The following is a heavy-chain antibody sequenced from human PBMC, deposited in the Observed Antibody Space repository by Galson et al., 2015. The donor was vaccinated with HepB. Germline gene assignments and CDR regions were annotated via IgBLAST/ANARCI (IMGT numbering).Heavy chain of an antibody. D-gene: IGHD2-2*01. V-gene: IGHV3-7*01. CDR2: IKQDGSEK. CDR1: GFTFSTYW. CDR3: AREFCSRTSCYTKRGYYYMDV. J-gene: IGHJ6*03. Sequence: SLRLSCAASGFTFSTYWMSWVRQAPGKGLEWVANIKQDGSEKYYVDSVKGRFTISRDNAKKSLYLQMNSLRAEDTAVYYCAREFCSRTSCYTKRGYYYMDVWGKGTTVTVSS.